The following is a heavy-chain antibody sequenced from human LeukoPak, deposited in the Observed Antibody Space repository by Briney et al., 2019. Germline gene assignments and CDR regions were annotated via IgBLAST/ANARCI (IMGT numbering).Heavy chain of an antibody. CDR2: ISSSGSTI. D-gene: IGHD4-17*01. J-gene: IGHJ4*02. Sequence: PGGSPRLPCAASGLTFSDYYMSWIRQAPGKGLEWVSYISSSGSTIYYADSVKGRFTISRDNAKNSLYLQMNSLRAEDTAVYYCARDLSKKQYGDSSRDYWGQGTLVTVSS. V-gene: IGHV3-11*01. CDR3: ARDLSKKQYGDSSRDY. CDR1: GLTFSDYY.